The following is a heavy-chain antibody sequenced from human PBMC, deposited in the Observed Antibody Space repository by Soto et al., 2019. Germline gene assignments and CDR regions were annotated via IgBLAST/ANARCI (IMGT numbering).Heavy chain of an antibody. CDR3: AREYYYDSSSYRNWFDP. J-gene: IGHJ5*02. CDR2: IIPIFGTA. CDR1: GGTFSSYA. Sequence: QVQLVQSGAEVKKPGSSVKVSCKASGGTFSSYAISWVRQAPGQGLEWMGGIIPIFGTANYAQKFQGRVTITADESTSTAYMELSSLRSEDTAVYYCAREYYYDSSSYRNWFDPWGQGTLVTVSS. D-gene: IGHD3-22*01. V-gene: IGHV1-69*01.